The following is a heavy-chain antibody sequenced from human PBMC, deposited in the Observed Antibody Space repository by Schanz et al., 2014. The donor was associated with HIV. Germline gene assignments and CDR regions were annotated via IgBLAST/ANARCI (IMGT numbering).Heavy chain of an antibody. CDR1: GFTFSSYG. Sequence: QVQLVESGGGVVQPGRSLRLSCAASGFTFSSYGMHWVRQAPGKGLEWVAVIWFDGSNKYYADSVKGRFTISRDKSNKTMERQMNSVRAGDTAVYYCASAEFSYSSASDYYYGMDVWGQGTTVTVSS. D-gene: IGHD6-6*01. V-gene: IGHV3-33*01. CDR3: ASAEFSYSSASDYYYGMDV. J-gene: IGHJ6*02. CDR2: IWFDGSNK.